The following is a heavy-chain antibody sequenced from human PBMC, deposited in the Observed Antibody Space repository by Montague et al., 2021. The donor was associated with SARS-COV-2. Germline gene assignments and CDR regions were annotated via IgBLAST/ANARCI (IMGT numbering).Heavy chain of an antibody. J-gene: IGHJ4*02. D-gene: IGHD3-22*01. CDR1: GGPFSGYY. CDR3: ARRPHYYDSSGYYYPRPQRYSFDY. Sequence: TLSLTCAVYGGPFSGYYWSWIRQPPGKGLEWIGEINHSGSTNYSPSRXSRVTISVDTSKNQFSLKLSSVTAADTAVYYCARRPHYYDSSGYYYPRPQRYSFDYWGQGTLVTVSS. V-gene: IGHV4-34*01. CDR2: INHSGST.